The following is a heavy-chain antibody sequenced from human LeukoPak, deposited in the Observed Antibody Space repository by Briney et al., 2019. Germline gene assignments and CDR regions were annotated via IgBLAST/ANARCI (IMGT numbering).Heavy chain of an antibody. CDR2: IYPGDSDT. Sequence: GESLKISCKGSGYSFTSYWIGWVRQMPGKGLEWMGIIYPGDSDTRYSPSFQGQVTISADKSISTAYLQWSSLKASDTAMYYCYITMVRGVIIANQKRFDPWGQGTLVPVSS. V-gene: IGHV5-51*01. D-gene: IGHD3-10*01. J-gene: IGHJ5*02. CDR3: YITMVRGVIIANQKRFDP. CDR1: GYSFTSYW.